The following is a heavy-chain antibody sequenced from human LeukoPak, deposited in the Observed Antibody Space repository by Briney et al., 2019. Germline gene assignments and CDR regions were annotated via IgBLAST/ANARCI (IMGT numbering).Heavy chain of an antibody. V-gene: IGHV4-59*12. CDR1: GGSISSYY. Sequence: PSETLSLTCTVSGGSISSYYWSWIRQPPGKGLEWIGYIYYSGSTNYNPSLKSRVTISVDTSKNQFSPKLSSVTAADTAVYYCARVPRSYYYYYYMDVWGKGTTVTVSS. J-gene: IGHJ6*03. CDR3: ARVPRSYYYYYYMDV. CDR2: IYYSGST.